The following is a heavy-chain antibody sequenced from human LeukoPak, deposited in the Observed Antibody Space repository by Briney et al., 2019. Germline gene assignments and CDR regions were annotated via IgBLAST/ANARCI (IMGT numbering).Heavy chain of an antibody. CDR1: GFTFSSYA. CDR2: ISGSGGST. J-gene: IGHJ4*02. V-gene: IGHV3-23*01. D-gene: IGHD3-22*01. CDR3: AKAGHYYDSSGYYPTYSDY. Sequence: GGSLRLSCAASGFTFSSYAMSWVRQAPGKGLEWVSAISGSGGSTYYADSVKGRFTISRDNSKNTLYLQMNSLRAEDTAVYYCAKAGHYYDSSGYYPTYSDYWGQGTLVTVSS.